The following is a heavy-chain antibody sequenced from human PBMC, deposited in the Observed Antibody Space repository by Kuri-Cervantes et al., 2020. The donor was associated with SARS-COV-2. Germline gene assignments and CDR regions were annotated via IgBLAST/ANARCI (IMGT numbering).Heavy chain of an antibody. CDR1: GFTFIDHY. Sequence: LSLTCAASGFTFIDHYMNWVRQAPGKGLEWVTFISSDGKNKKCMASGKGRFTISRDNSQNTLHLQMKSLRDEDTAIYYCAKDRAGVHDFWGQGTLVTVSS. CDR3: AKDRAGVHDF. J-gene: IGHJ4*02. CDR2: ISSDGKNK. V-gene: IGHV3-30*18. D-gene: IGHD2-21*01.